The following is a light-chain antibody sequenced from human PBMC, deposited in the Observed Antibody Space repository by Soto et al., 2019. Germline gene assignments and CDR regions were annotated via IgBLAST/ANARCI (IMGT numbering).Light chain of an antibody. CDR2: DAS. CDR3: QQYNNWPPWT. J-gene: IGKJ1*01. V-gene: IGKV3-11*01. CDR1: QTVSSY. Sequence: EIVLTQSPGTLSLSPGERATLSCRASQTVSSYLAWYQQKPGQAPRLLIYDASNRATGIPARFSGSGSGTDFTLTISSLEPEDFAFYYCQQYNNWPPWTFGQGTKVDI.